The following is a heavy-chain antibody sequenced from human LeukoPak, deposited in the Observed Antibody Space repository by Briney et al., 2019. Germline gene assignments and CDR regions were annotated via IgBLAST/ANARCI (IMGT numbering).Heavy chain of an antibody. CDR3: AILHGPLAMVRGIKYYCYGMDV. D-gene: IGHD3-10*01. V-gene: IGHV3-30*02. CDR1: GFTFSSYG. J-gene: IGHJ6*02. CDR2: IRYDGSNK. Sequence: GGSLRLSCAASGFTFSSYGMHWVRQAPGKGLEWVAFIRYDGSNKYYADSVKGRFTISRDNSKNTLYLQMNSLRAEDTAVYYCAILHGPLAMVRGIKYYCYGMDVWGQGTTVTVSS.